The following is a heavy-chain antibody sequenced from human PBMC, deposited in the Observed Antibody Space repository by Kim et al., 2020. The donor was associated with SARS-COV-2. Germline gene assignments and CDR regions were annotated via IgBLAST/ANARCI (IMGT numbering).Heavy chain of an antibody. CDR2: IRTKAYGGST. CDR3: TRDTTEYYDSRAQIDY. J-gene: IGHJ4*02. Sequence: GGSLRLSCTASGFTFGDYAMSWFRQAPGKGLECVGFIRTKAYGGSTEYAASVKGRFTISRDDSKSIAYLQMNSLKTEDTAVYYCTRDTTEYYDSRAQIDYWGQGTLVTVSS. D-gene: IGHD3-22*01. V-gene: IGHV3-49*03. CDR1: GFTFGDYA.